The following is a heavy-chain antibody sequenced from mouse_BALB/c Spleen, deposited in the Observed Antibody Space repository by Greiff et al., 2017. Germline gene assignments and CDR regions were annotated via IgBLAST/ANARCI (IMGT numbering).Heavy chain of an antibody. Sequence: VQLQQSGAELAKPGASVKMSCKASGYTFTSYWMHWVKQRPGQGLEWIGYINPSTGYTEYNQKFKDKATLTADKSSSTAYMQLSSLTSEDSAVYYCARWGYGRYFDVWGAGTTVTVSS. CDR2: INPSTGYT. V-gene: IGHV1-7*01. D-gene: IGHD3-1*01. CDR1: GYTFTSYW. CDR3: ARWGYGRYFDV. J-gene: IGHJ1*01.